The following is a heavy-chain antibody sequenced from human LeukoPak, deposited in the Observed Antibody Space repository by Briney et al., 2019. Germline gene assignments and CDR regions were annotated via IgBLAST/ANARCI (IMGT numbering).Heavy chain of an antibody. CDR1: DFTFRNYA. CDR2: ISGNGGDT. Sequence: GGSLRLSCVASDFTFRNYAMSWVRQAPGRGLEWVSVISGNGGDTYYAESVKGRLTISRDNSKNTLYLQMNSLRADDTAVYYCAKSSRYGTGWYGRIDYWGQGTLVTVS. V-gene: IGHV3-23*01. CDR3: AKSSRYGTGWYGRIDY. D-gene: IGHD6-19*01. J-gene: IGHJ4*02.